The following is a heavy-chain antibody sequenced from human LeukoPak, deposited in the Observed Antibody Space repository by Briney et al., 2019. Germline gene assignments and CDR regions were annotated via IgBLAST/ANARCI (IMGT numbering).Heavy chain of an antibody. V-gene: IGHV3-21*01. Sequence: GGSLRLSCAASGFTFSSYSMNWVRQAPGKGLEWVSSISSSSSYIYYADSVKGRFTISGDNAKNSLYLQMNSLRAEDTAVYYCARCYYGSGCSIDYWGQGTLVTVSS. CDR2: ISSSSSYI. CDR1: GFTFSSYS. D-gene: IGHD3-10*01. CDR3: ARCYYGSGCSIDY. J-gene: IGHJ4*02.